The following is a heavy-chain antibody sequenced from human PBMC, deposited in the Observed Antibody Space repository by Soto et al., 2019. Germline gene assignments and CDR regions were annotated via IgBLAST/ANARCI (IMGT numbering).Heavy chain of an antibody. CDR1: WHYFATYW. CDR3: ARQRYNSGPTDNDMDV. V-gene: IGHV5-51*01. J-gene: IGHJ6*02. CDR2: IYPGDSDT. D-gene: IGHD6-19*01. Sequence: PGESLKISCNGSWHYFATYWIGWVRHMPGKGLEWMGIIYPGDSDTKYSPSFQGQVTISVDKSISTAYLQWSSLKASDTAMYYCARQRYNSGPTDNDMDVWGQGTTVTVSS.